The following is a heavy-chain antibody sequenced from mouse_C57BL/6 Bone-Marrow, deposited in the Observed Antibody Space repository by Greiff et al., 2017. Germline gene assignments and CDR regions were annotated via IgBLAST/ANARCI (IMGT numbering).Heavy chain of an antibody. D-gene: IGHD1-1*01. J-gene: IGHJ4*01. V-gene: IGHV14-1*01. CDR2: IDPEDGDT. CDR3: TTGDYYGSSKYYYAMDY. Sequence: EVKVVESGAELVRPGASVKLSCTASGFNIKDYYMHWVKQRPEQGLEWIGRIDPEDGDTEYAPKFQGKATMTADTSSNTAYLQLSSLTSEDTAVYYCTTGDYYGSSKYYYAMDYWCQGTSVTVSS. CDR1: GFNIKDYY.